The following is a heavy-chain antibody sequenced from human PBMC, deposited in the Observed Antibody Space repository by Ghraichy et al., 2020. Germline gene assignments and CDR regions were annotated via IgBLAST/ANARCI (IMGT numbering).Heavy chain of an antibody. V-gene: IGHV3-74*01. J-gene: IGHJ6*02. CDR3: ARSGSGGNDRYAVDD. CDR2: IKSDGTDT. Sequence: GGSLRLSCAASGFTFNIYWMHWVRQAPGKGLVWVSRIKSDGTDTSYAHSVKGRFTISRDNAKNTLYLQMNSLRAEDTAVYYCARSGSGGNDRYAVDDWGQGTTVTVSS. D-gene: IGHD6-19*01. CDR1: GFTFNIYW.